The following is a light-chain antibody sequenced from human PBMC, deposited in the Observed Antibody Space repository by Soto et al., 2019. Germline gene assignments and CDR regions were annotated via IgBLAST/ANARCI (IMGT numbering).Light chain of an antibody. CDR1: SSNIGGNI. CDR3: AAWDDSLNGVV. J-gene: IGLJ2*01. V-gene: IGLV1-44*01. CDR2: GND. Sequence: QSVLTQPRSASGTPGQRVTISCSGSSSNIGGNIVNWYQQLPGTAPKLLIFGNDQRPSWVPDRFSGSKSGTSASLAISGLQSEDEANYYCAAWDDSLNGVVFGGGTKVTVL.